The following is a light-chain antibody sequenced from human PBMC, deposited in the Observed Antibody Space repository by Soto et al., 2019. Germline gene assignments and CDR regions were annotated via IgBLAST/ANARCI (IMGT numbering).Light chain of an antibody. Sequence: DIVLTQSPGTLSSSPGEGVTLSCRASQSVSRSYLAWYQHKPGQAPRLLMYGASSRAIGIPDRFSGGGSGTDFTLTISRLEPEDFAVYYCQQYGSRALTFGGGTKVDIK. CDR1: QSVSRSY. CDR2: GAS. J-gene: IGKJ4*01. CDR3: QQYGSRALT. V-gene: IGKV3-20*01.